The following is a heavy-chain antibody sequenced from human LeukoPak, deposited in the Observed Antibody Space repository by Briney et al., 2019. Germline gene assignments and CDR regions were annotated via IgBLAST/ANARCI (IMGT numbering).Heavy chain of an antibody. V-gene: IGHV3-74*01. D-gene: IGHD5-24*01. CDR2: INSDGSST. Sequence: HTGGSLRLSCAASGFTFSSYWMHWVRQAPGKGLVWVSRINSDGSSTSYADSVKGRFTISRDNAKNSLYLQMNSLRAEDTAVYYCARALRGRDGYKNPGRWGQGTLVAVSS. CDR3: ARALRGRDGYKNPGR. CDR1: GFTFSSYW. J-gene: IGHJ4*02.